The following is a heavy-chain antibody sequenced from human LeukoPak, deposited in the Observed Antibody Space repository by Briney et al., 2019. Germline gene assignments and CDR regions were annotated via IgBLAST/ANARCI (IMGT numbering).Heavy chain of an antibody. V-gene: IGHV4-39*07. CDR2: INHSGSA. CDR3: ARGQGTVTTH. Sequence: SETLSLTCTVSGGSISSGGYSWTWIRQPPGKGLEWIGEINHSGSANYNPSLKSRVTISLDTSKNQFSLKLSSVTAADTAVYYCARGQGTVTTHWGQGTLVTVSS. CDR1: GGSISSGGYS. D-gene: IGHD4-17*01. J-gene: IGHJ4*02.